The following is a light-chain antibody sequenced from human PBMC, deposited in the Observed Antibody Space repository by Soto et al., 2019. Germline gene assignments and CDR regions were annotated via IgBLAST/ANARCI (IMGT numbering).Light chain of an antibody. Sequence: DIVMTQSPDSLAVSLGERATINCKSSQGVLNRSNNKNYLAWYQQKPGQPPKMLIYWASTRESGVPDRFSGSGSGTDFSLTITSLQAEDVAVYYCQQHNSFPWTFGQGTKVEI. J-gene: IGKJ1*01. V-gene: IGKV4-1*01. CDR3: QQHNSFPWT. CDR1: QGVLNRSNNKNY. CDR2: WAS.